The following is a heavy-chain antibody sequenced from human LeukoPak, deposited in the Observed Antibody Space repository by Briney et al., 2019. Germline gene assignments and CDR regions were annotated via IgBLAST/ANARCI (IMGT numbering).Heavy chain of an antibody. J-gene: IGHJ4*02. V-gene: IGHV4-4*02. CDR2: INHSGST. CDR1: GGSISSSNW. D-gene: IGHD6-19*01. CDR3: ARVEIGQWLPFGY. Sequence: PSETLSLTCAVSGGSISSSNWWSWVRQPPGKGLEWIGAINHSGSTNYNPSLKSTVTISVDKSTNQFSLKLSSVTAADTAVYYCARVEIGQWLPFGYWGQGALVTVSS.